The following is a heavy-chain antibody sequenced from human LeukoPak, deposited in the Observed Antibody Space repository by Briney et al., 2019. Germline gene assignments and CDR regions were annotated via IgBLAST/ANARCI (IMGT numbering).Heavy chain of an antibody. CDR2: ISSNGGT. J-gene: IGHJ4*02. CDR3: AKSKSSGSFYGGNYFDY. D-gene: IGHD1-26*01. Sequence: GGSLRLSCAASGFTFSSYAMSWVRQARGKGLEWVSSISSNGGTYYADSVKGRFTISRDNSKNTLYLQMNSLRVEDTAIYLCAKSKSSGSFYGGNYFDYWGQGTLVTVSS. V-gene: IGHV3-23*01. CDR1: GFTFSSYA.